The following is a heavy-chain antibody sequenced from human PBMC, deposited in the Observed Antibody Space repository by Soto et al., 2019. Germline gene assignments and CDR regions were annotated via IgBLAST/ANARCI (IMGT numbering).Heavy chain of an antibody. J-gene: IGHJ6*02. CDR1: GYSFTSYW. D-gene: IGHD2-2*01. CDR2: IYPGDSDT. V-gene: IGHV5-51*01. CDR3: ARLPIVVVPAANTYYYYYYGMDV. Sequence: HGESLKISCKGSGYSFTSYWIGWVRQMPGKGLEWMGIIYPGDSDTRYSPSFQGQVTISADKSISTAYLQWSSLKASDTAMYYCARLPIVVVPAANTYYYYYYGMDVWGQGTTVTVSS.